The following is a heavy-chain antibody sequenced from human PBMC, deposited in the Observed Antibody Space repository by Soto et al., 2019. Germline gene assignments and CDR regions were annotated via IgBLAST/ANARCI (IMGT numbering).Heavy chain of an antibody. CDR3: AHINGLELRIDY. Sequence: QITLKESGPTLVKPTQTLTLTCTFSGFSLSTSGVGVGWIRQPPGKALEWLALIYWYDDKRYSPSLKSRLTINKDTSKNQVVLTMTNMDPVDTATYYCAHINGLELRIDYWGQGTLVTVSS. V-gene: IGHV2-5*01. CDR1: GFSLSTSGVG. CDR2: IYWYDDK. D-gene: IGHD1-7*01. J-gene: IGHJ4*02.